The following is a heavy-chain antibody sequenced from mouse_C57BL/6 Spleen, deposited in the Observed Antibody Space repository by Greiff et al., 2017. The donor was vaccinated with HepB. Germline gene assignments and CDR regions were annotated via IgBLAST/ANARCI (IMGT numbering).Heavy chain of an antibody. V-gene: IGHV1-82*01. CDR3: ARGGDGSSYGAMDY. Sequence: VQLQQSGPELVKPGASVKISCKASGYAFSSSWMNWVKQRPGKGLEWIGRIYPGDGDTKYNGKFKGKATLTADKSSSTAYMQLSSLTSEDSAVYFCARGGDGSSYGAMDYWGQGTSVTVSS. CDR2: IYPGDGDT. CDR1: GYAFSSSW. J-gene: IGHJ4*01. D-gene: IGHD1-1*01.